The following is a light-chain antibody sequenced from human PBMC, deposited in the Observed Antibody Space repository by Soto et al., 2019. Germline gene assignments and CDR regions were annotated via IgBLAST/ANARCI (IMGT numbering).Light chain of an antibody. J-gene: IGKJ1*01. V-gene: IGKV1-5*01. Sequence: DIQMTQSPSTVSASVGDRVTITCRASQTISSWLAWYQQKPGKAPKVLIYDASNLESGVPSRFSGSGSGTEFTLTISSLQPDDFATYYCQQYNSLTFGQGTKVEIK. CDR2: DAS. CDR3: QQYNSLT. CDR1: QTISSW.